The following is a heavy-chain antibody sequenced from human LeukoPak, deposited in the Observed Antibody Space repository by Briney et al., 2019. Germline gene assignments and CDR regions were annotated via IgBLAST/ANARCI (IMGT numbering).Heavy chain of an antibody. Sequence: GGSLRLSCAASGFTFSSYAMHWVRQAPGKGLEWVAVISYDGSNKYYADSVKGRFTISRDNSKNTLYLQMNSLRAEDTAVYYCAKATSDSSGIIPFDYWGQGTLVTVSS. CDR2: ISYDGSNK. J-gene: IGHJ4*02. CDR3: AKATSDSSGIIPFDY. V-gene: IGHV3-30-3*01. CDR1: GFTFSSYA. D-gene: IGHD3-22*01.